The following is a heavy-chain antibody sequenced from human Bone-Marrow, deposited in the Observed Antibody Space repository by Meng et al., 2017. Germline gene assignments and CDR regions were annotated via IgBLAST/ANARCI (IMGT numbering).Heavy chain of an antibody. CDR1: GGSFSGYY. CDR3: ASGYCSGGSCQVGWFDP. D-gene: IGHD2-15*01. V-gene: IGHV4-34*01. J-gene: IGHJ5*02. Sequence: QWGVWLLKPLETLSLTCAVYGGSFSGYYWSWIRQPPGEGLEWIGEINHSGSTNYNPSLKSRVTISVDTSKNQFSLKLSSVTAADTAVYYCASGYCSGGSCQVGWFDPWGQGTLVTVSS. CDR2: INHSGST.